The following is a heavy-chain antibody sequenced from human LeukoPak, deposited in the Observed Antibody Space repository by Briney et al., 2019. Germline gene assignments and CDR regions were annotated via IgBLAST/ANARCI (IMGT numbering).Heavy chain of an antibody. D-gene: IGHD3-22*01. Sequence: PSETLSLTCAVYGGSFSGYYWSWIRQPPGKGLEWIWEINHSGSTNYNPSLKSRVTISVDTSKNQFSLKLSSVTAADAAVYYCARAPYYYDSSGYSNYYYYYYMDVWGNGTTVTVSS. J-gene: IGHJ6*03. CDR3: ARAPYYYDSSGYSNYYYYYYMDV. CDR1: GGSFSGYY. CDR2: INHSGST. V-gene: IGHV4-34*01.